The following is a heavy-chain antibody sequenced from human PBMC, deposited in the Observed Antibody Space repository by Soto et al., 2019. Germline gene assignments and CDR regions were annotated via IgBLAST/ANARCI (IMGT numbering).Heavy chain of an antibody. V-gene: IGHV3-53*01. D-gene: IGHD3-22*01. CDR2: IYSGGST. CDR3: ATRPLLPGAP. J-gene: IGHJ3*01. CDR1: EFTFSSKD. Sequence: EVQLVESGGGLIQPGGSLRLSCAASEFTFSSKDMNWVRQAPGKGLEWVSLIYSGGSTYYADSVKGRFTISRDNSKNTLYLQMSSLRAEDTAVYYCATRPLLPGAPWGQGTMVTVS.